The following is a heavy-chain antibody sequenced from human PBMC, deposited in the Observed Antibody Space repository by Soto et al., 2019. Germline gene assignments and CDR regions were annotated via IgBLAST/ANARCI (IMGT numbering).Heavy chain of an antibody. CDR2: ISPYTGKT. CDR3: ASVEDYDILTGYYQFDY. V-gene: IGHV1-18*04. J-gene: IGHJ4*02. Sequence: QVQLVQSGAEVKKPGASVKVSCKASGYTLTSYGISWVRQAPGQGLEWMGWISPYTGKTKYAQNLQGRVTMTTDTYXSXXYSELRSLRSADTAVYYCASVEDYDILTGYYQFDYWGQGTLVTVSS. CDR1: GYTLTSYG. D-gene: IGHD3-9*01.